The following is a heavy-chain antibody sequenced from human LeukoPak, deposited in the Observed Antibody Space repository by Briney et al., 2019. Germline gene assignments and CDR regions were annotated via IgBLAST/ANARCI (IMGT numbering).Heavy chain of an antibody. CDR2: ISWNSGIR. CDR3: ARYRGYRFRGGLFDY. Sequence: GRSLRLSCDTSGFTFEDYAMHWVRQAPGKGLEWVSGISWNSGIRGYADSVKGRFTISRDNVRKSLFLQMNSLRLEDMALYYCARYRGYRFRGGLFDYWGQGTLVTVSS. V-gene: IGHV3-9*03. CDR1: GFTFEDYA. J-gene: IGHJ4*02. D-gene: IGHD3-10*01.